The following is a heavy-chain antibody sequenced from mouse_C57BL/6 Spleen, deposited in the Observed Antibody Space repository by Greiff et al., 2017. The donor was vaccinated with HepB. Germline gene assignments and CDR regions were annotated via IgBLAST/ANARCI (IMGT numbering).Heavy chain of an antibody. Sequence: VQLQQPGAELVMPGASVKLSCKASGYTFTSYWMHWVKQRPGQGLEWIGEIDPSDSYTNYNQKFKGKSTLTVDKSSSTAYMQLSSLTSEDSAVYYCARLKGTGEFAYWGQGTLVTVSA. CDR2: IDPSDSYT. V-gene: IGHV1-69*01. D-gene: IGHD4-1*01. CDR3: ARLKGTGEFAY. CDR1: GYTFTSYW. J-gene: IGHJ3*01.